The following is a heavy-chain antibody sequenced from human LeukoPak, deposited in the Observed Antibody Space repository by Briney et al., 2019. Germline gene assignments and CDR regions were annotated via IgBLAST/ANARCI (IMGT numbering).Heavy chain of an antibody. CDR2: ISYDGSNK. CDR3: ARVTVSSSWSYDAFDI. D-gene: IGHD6-13*01. Sequence: GGSLRLSCAASGFTFSSYGMHWVRQAPGKGLEWVAVISYDGSNKYYADSVKGRFTISRDNSKNTLYLQMNSLRAEDTAVYYCARVTVSSSWSYDAFDIWGQGTMVTVSS. V-gene: IGHV3-30*03. CDR1: GFTFSSYG. J-gene: IGHJ3*02.